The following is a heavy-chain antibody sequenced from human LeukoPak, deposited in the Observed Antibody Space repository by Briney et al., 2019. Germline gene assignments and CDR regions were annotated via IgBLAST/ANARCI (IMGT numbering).Heavy chain of an antibody. V-gene: IGHV4-59*08. CDR1: GGSISNYY. Sequence: SETLSLTCTVSGGSISNYYWSWIRQPPGKGLEWIGYIFYSGGTNYNPSLKSRVTISVDTSKNQFSLRLSSVTAADTAVYYCARHLTIAAAGTFDYWGQGTLVTVSS. J-gene: IGHJ4*02. D-gene: IGHD6-13*01. CDR2: IFYSGGT. CDR3: ARHLTIAAAGTFDY.